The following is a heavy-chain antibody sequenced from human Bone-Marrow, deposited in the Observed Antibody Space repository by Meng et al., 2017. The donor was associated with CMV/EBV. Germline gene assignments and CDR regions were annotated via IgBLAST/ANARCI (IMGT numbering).Heavy chain of an antibody. J-gene: IGHJ5*02. V-gene: IGHV3-21*01. CDR3: ARDKLAARPPANWFDP. CDR1: GITLQRHS. CDR2: WCYSYYI. D-gene: IGHD6-6*01. Sequence: GITLQRHSRDWVPQAPGKGAGGVFTHWCYSYYIYLAGPVEGRFTLPRDHAKNLLFPQINSLRAEDTAVYYCARDKLAARPPANWFDPWGQGTLVTVSS.